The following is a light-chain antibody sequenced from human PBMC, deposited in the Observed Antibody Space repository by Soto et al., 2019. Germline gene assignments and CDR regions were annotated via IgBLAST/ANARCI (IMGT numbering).Light chain of an antibody. J-gene: IGLJ2*01. CDR1: SSDVGGYNY. Sequence: QSVLTQPPSASGSPGQSVTISCTGTSSDVGGYNYVYWYQQHPGKAPKLMIYEVSKRPSGVPDRFSGSKSGNSASLTVSGLQAEDEADYYCRSYAGSINFVVFGGGTKVTVL. CDR2: EVS. CDR3: RSYAGSINFVV. V-gene: IGLV2-8*01.